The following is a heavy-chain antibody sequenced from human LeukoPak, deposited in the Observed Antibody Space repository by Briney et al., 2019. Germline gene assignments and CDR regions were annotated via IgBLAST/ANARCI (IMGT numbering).Heavy chain of an antibody. CDR2: IGGSGSTT. CDR1: GFIFSSYA. CDR3: AKDTASSWWYFDL. Sequence: YPGGSLRLSCAASGFIFSSYAMSWVRQAPGKGLEWVSAIGGSGSTTYYADSVKGQFTISRDNSKNTLYLQMNSLRAEDTAVYYCAKDTASSWWYFDLWGRGTLVTVSS. D-gene: IGHD5-18*01. V-gene: IGHV3-23*01. J-gene: IGHJ2*01.